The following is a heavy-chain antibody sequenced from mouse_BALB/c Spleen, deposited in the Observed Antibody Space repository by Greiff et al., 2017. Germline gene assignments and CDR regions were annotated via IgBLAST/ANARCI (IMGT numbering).Heavy chain of an antibody. CDR2: ISYSGST. CDR1: GYSITSDYA. D-gene: IGHD1-1*01. CDR3: ASDYYGSSYEFAY. J-gene: IGHJ3*01. Sequence: DVKLVESGPGLVKPSQSLSLTCTVTGYSITSDYAWNWIRQFPGNKLEWMGYISYSGSTSYNPSLKSRISITRDTSKNQFFLQLNSVTTEDTATYYCASDYYGSSYEFAYWGQGTLVTVSA. V-gene: IGHV3-2*02.